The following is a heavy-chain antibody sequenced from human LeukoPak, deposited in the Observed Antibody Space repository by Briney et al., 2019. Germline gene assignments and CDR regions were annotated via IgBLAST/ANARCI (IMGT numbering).Heavy chain of an antibody. CDR2: ISSTSIYI. CDR3: ARELSTGMPGGFDY. D-gene: IGHD2-8*02. V-gene: IGHV3-21*01. J-gene: IGHJ4*02. Sequence: GGSLRLSCAASGFIYSRYSMNWVRQAPGKGLECLSTISSTSIYIYYAHSVKGRFTISRDNAKKSMYLQMDSLRAEDTAVYYCARELSTGMPGGFDYWGRGILVTVSS. CDR1: GFIYSRYS.